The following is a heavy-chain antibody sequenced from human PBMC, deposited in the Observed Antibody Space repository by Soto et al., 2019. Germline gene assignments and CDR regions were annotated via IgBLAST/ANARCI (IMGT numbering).Heavy chain of an antibody. CDR1: GFTFSNYW. J-gene: IGHJ4*02. V-gene: IGHV3-74*01. CDR3: ARDLGGYASH. CDR2: INTDGSTT. Sequence: EVQLVESGGGLVQPGGSLRLSCAASGFTFSNYWMHWVRQAPGKGPVWVSRINTDGSTTNYADSVKGRFTISRDNAKNTLYLQTNSLGDEDTAVYYCARDLGGYASHWGQGTLGTVSS. D-gene: IGHD3-16*01.